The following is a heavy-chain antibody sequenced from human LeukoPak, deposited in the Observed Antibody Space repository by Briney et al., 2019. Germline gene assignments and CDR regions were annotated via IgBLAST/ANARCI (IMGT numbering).Heavy chain of an antibody. D-gene: IGHD3-3*01. J-gene: IGHJ6*03. CDR1: GFTFSSYA. V-gene: IGHV3-23*01. Sequence: GGSLRLSCAASGFTFSSYAMSWVRQAPRKGLEWVSAISGSGGSTYYADSVKGRFTISRDNSKNTLYLQMNSLRAEDTAVYYCAKDRTYYDFWSGLYYYYYYMDVWGKGTTVTVSS. CDR2: ISGSGGST. CDR3: AKDRTYYDFWSGLYYYYYYMDV.